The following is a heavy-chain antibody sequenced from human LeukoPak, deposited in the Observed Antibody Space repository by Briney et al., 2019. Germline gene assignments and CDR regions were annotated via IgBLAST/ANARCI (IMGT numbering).Heavy chain of an antibody. CDR2: IYYGGYT. D-gene: IGHD3-3*01. V-gene: IGHV4-39*01. J-gene: IGHJ4*02. CDR1: GGSISSSSYY. CDR3: QSRFLEWLLDY. Sequence: SETLSLTCTVSGGSISSSSYYWGWIRQPPEKGLERIGSIYYGGYTYYNPSLKSRVTISVDTSKNQFSLKLSSVTAADTAIYYCQSRFLEWLLDYWGQGTLVTVSS.